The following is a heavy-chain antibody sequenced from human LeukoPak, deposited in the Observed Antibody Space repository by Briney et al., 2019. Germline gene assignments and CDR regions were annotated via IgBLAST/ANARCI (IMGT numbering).Heavy chain of an antibody. CDR1: GGSFRGYY. Sequence: SETLSLTCAVYGGSFRGYYWSWIRQPPGKGLEWIGEINHSGSTNYNPSLKSRVTISVDTSKNQFSLKLSSVTAADTAVYHCARVGSGYAWGQGTLVTVSS. D-gene: IGHD5-12*01. J-gene: IGHJ4*02. CDR2: INHSGST. CDR3: ARVGSGYA. V-gene: IGHV4-34*01.